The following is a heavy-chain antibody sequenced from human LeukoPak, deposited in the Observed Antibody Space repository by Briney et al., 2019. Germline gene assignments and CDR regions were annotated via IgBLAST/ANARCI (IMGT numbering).Heavy chain of an antibody. CDR3: ARRGYGSSWDLLRYYYYMDV. D-gene: IGHD6-13*01. Sequence: GGSLRLSCAASGFTFSSYSMNWVRQAPGKGLEWVSYISSSSSTIYYADSVKGRFTISRDNAKNSLYLQMNSLRDEDTAVYYCARRGYGSSWDLLRYYYYMDVWGKGTTVTVSS. CDR2: ISSSSSTI. CDR1: GFTFSSYS. J-gene: IGHJ6*03. V-gene: IGHV3-48*02.